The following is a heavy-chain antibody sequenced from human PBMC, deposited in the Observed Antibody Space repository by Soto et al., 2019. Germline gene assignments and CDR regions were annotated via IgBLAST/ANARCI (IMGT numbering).Heavy chain of an antibody. D-gene: IGHD6-13*01. CDR1: GGTFSSYT. CDR3: ASPIAARDALDI. V-gene: IGHV1-69*02. CDR2: IIPILGIA. Sequence: GASVKVSCKASGGTFSSYTVSWVRQAPGQGLEWMGRIIPILGIANYAQKFQGRVTITADKSTSTAYMELSSLRSEDTAVYYCASPIAARDALDIWGQGTMVTVSS. J-gene: IGHJ3*02.